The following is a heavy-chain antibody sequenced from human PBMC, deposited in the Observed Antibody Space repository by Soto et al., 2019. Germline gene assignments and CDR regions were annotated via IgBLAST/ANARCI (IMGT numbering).Heavy chain of an antibody. CDR3: AKFYSSGGNCQYYYYYYMDV. D-gene: IGHD2-15*01. V-gene: IGHV3-23*01. CDR1: GFTFSSYA. J-gene: IGHJ6*03. CDR2: ISGSGGST. Sequence: EVQLLESGGGLVQPGGSLRLSCAASGFTFSSYAMSWVRQAPGKGLEWVLGISGSGGSTYYADSVKGRFTISRDNSKNTLYLQMNSLRAEDTAVYYCAKFYSSGGNCQYYYYYYMDVWGKGTTVTVSS.